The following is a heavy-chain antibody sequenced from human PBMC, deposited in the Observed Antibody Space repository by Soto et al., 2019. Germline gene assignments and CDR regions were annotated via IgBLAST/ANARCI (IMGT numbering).Heavy chain of an antibody. Sequence: LETRSLTCTVSGGSISSDYWSWIRQPAGKGLEWIGRIYISENTHYNPSLRSRVSMSLDTSKNQLSLNLSSVTAADTAVYYCARGVGRSSWTSSECWGKGNIVIVSS. CDR2: IYISENT. D-gene: IGHD6-13*01. J-gene: IGHJ4*02. V-gene: IGHV4-4*07. CDR3: ARGVGRSSWTSSEC. CDR1: GGSISSDY.